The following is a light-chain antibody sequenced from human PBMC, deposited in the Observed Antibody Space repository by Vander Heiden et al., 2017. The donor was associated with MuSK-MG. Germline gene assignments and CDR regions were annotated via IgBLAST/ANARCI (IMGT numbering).Light chain of an antibody. Sequence: DIQMTQSPSSLSASVGDRVTITCRASQIISSYLNWYQQKPGKAPKLLIYAASSLQSGVPSRFSGSGSGTDFTLTISSLQPEDFATYYCQQSDSTPITFGQGTKLEIK. CDR3: QQSDSTPIT. CDR2: AAS. J-gene: IGKJ2*01. V-gene: IGKV1-39*01. CDR1: QIISSY.